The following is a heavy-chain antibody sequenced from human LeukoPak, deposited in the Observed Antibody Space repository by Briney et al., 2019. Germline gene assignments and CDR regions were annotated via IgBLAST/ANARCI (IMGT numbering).Heavy chain of an antibody. D-gene: IGHD3-22*01. V-gene: IGHV4-39*01. CDR3: ARHFPNGGYYYDSSGYYSGTYFDY. CDR2: IYYSGST. Sequence: PSETLSLTCTVSGGSISSSSYYWGWIRQPPGKGLEWIGSIYYSGSTYYNPSLKSRVTISVDTSKNQFSLKLSSVTAADTAVYYCARHFPNGGYYYDSSGYYSGTYFDYWGQGTLVTVSS. J-gene: IGHJ4*02. CDR1: GGSISSSSYY.